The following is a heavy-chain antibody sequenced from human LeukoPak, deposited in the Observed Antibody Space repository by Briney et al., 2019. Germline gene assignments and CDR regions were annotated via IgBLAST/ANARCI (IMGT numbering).Heavy chain of an antibody. V-gene: IGHV3-7*03. CDR2: IKQDGSEK. D-gene: IGHD3-16*01. CDR1: GFTFNSYW. Sequence: GGSLRLSCAASGFTFNSYWMTWVRQAPGKGLEWVANIKQDGSEKLYVDSVKGRFAISRDNAKNSLYLRMNSLRVEDTAVYYCANIRGGWGQGTLVTVSS. CDR3: ANIRGG. J-gene: IGHJ4*02.